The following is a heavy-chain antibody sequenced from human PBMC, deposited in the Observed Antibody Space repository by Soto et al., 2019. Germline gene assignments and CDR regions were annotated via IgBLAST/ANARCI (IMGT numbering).Heavy chain of an antibody. Sequence: SVKVSCQASGGTFSSYVISWVRQAPGQGLEWMGGIIPIFGTANYAQKFQGRVTITADESTSTAYMELSSLRSEDTAVYYCASSYDFWSGYYPYYYGMDVWGQGTTVTVSS. J-gene: IGHJ6*02. D-gene: IGHD3-3*01. CDR3: ASSYDFWSGYYPYYYGMDV. CDR1: GGTFSSYV. V-gene: IGHV1-69*13. CDR2: IIPIFGTA.